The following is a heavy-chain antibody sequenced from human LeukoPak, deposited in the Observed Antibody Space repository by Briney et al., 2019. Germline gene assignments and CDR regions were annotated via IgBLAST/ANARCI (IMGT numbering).Heavy chain of an antibody. CDR2: ISSSGST. Sequence: PSETLSLTCTVSGDSISSGDYYWSWIRQPAGKGLEWIGRISSSGSTNYNPSLKSRVTISVDTSKNQFSLKLSSVTAADTAVYYCARGGYSSSPSFYYYHYMDVWGKGATVTVSS. D-gene: IGHD6-6*01. CDR3: ARGGYSSSPSFYYYHYMDV. CDR1: GDSISSGDYY. V-gene: IGHV4-61*02. J-gene: IGHJ6*03.